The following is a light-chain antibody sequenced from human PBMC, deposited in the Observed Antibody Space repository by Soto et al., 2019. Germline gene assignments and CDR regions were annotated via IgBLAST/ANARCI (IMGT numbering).Light chain of an antibody. CDR3: QQYSKWPIT. Sequence: EIVMTQSPATLSVSPGERATLSCRASQSVSSNLAWYQQKPGQAPRLLIYGASTRATGIPARFSGSGSGTEFTLTISSLQSGDFAVYYCQQYSKWPITFGQGTRLEIK. V-gene: IGKV3-15*01. J-gene: IGKJ5*01. CDR1: QSVSSN. CDR2: GAS.